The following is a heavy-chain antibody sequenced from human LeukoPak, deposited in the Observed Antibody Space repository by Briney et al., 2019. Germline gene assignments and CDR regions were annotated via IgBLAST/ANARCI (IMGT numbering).Heavy chain of an antibody. CDR2: IRASGGLR. CDR3: ARDPNGDYIGAFDM. Sequence: PGGSLRPSCVASGFTFKDYAMMWVRQAPGRGLEWVSAIRASGGLRFYADSVKGRFTISRDNSKNTLYLQMNSLRAADTAVYYCARDPNGDYIGAFDMCGQGTKVTVSS. CDR1: GFTFKDYA. V-gene: IGHV3-23*01. D-gene: IGHD4-17*01. J-gene: IGHJ3*02.